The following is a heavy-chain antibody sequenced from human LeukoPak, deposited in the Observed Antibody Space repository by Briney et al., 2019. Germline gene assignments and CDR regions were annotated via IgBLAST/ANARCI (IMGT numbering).Heavy chain of an antibody. CDR3: ARVGAAGWYAEY. V-gene: IGHV3-64*02. CDR1: GFTFSTYA. Sequence: GGSLRLSCAASGFTFSTYAMHWVRQAPGKGLEYISTITSNGGSTYHADSVRGRFAVSRDNSKNTLYLQMGSLRDDDMAVYYCARVGAAGWYAEYWGQGTLVTVSS. J-gene: IGHJ4*02. D-gene: IGHD6-19*01. CDR2: ITSNGGST.